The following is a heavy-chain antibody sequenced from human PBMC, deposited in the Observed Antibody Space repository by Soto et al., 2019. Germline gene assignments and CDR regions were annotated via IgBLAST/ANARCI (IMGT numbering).Heavy chain of an antibody. D-gene: IGHD3-3*01. CDR1: GGSISSGGYY. V-gene: IGHV4-31*03. J-gene: IGHJ5*02. CDR3: ARGIQVFGVGEWFDP. Sequence: SETLSLTCTVSGGSISSGGYYWSWIRQHPGKGLEWIGYIYYSGSTYYNPSLKSRVTISVDTSKNQFSLKLSSVTAADTAVYYCARGIQVFGVGEWFDPWGQGTLVTVSS. CDR2: IYYSGST.